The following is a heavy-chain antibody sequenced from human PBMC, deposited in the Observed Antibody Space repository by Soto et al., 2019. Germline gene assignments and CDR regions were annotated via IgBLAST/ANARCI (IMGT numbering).Heavy chain of an antibody. D-gene: IGHD4-17*01. V-gene: IGHV1-8*01. CDR3: ACDSNYGDYAFDI. CDR2: MNPNSGNT. CDR1: GYTFTSYD. Sequence: GASAKASSKASGYTFTSYDIYWVRHETGQGLEWMGWMNPNSGNTGYAQKFQGRVTMTRNTSISTAYMELSSLRSEDTAVYYCACDSNYGDYAFDIWGQGTMVTVSS. J-gene: IGHJ3*02.